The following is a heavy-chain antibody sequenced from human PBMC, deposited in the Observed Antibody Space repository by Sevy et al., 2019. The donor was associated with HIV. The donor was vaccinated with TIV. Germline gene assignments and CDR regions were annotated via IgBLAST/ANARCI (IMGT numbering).Heavy chain of an antibody. CDR3: ARVLSTPIYYFDQ. J-gene: IGHJ4*02. Sequence: GGSLRLSCAASGFTFNNYAMTWVRQAPGKGLEWVSTITGGGTIYYADSVKGRFTISRDISKNTLYLQMDSLRAEDTATYYCARVLSTPIYYFDQWGQGTAVTVSS. D-gene: IGHD3-16*01. V-gene: IGHV3-23*01. CDR2: ITGGGTI. CDR1: GFTFNNYA.